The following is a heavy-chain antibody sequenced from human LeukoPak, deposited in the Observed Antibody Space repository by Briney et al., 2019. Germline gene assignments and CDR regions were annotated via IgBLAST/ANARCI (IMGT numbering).Heavy chain of an antibody. CDR1: GFTFSSYW. V-gene: IGHV3-74*01. J-gene: IGHJ4*02. CDR3: ARAYGDYAYFDY. D-gene: IGHD4-17*01. CDR2: IYSDGSRT. Sequence: GGSLRLSCAASGFTFSSYWMHWVRQGPGKGLVWVSRIYSDGSRTNNADSVKGRFTISGDNAKNTLYLQMNSLRAEDTAVYYCARAYGDYAYFDYWGQGTLVTVSS.